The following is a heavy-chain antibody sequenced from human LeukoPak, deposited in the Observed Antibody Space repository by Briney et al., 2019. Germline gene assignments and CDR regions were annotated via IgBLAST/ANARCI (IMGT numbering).Heavy chain of an antibody. CDR1: GYSFTSYW. CDR3: ARHRGIPNAWFDP. V-gene: IGHV5-51*01. CDR2: IYPGDSDT. D-gene: IGHD3-16*01. J-gene: IGHJ5*02. Sequence: GESLKISCKGSGYSFTSYWTDWVRQMPGKGLEWMGIIYPGDSDTRYSPSFQGQVTISADKSISTAYLQWSSLKASDTAMYYCARHRGIPNAWFDPWGQGTLVTVSS.